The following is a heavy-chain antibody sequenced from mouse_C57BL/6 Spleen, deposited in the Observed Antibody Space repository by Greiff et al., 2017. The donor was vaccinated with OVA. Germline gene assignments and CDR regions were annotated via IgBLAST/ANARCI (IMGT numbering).Heavy chain of an antibody. Sequence: EVQLQESGPELVKPGASVKISCKASGYSFTGYYMNWVKQSPEKSLEWIGEINPSTGGTTYNQKFKAKATLTVDKSSSTAYMQLKSLTSEDSAVYYCARSSITTVVANDYWGQGTTLTVSS. V-gene: IGHV1-42*01. D-gene: IGHD1-1*01. CDR2: INPSTGGT. CDR1: GYSFTGYY. J-gene: IGHJ2*01. CDR3: ARSSITTVVANDY.